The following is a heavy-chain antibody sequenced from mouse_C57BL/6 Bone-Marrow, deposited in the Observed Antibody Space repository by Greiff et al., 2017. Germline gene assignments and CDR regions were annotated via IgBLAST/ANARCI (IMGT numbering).Heavy chain of an antibody. D-gene: IGHD2-12*01. CDR2: INPNNGGT. J-gene: IGHJ4*01. V-gene: IGHV1-18*01. CDR1: GYTFTDYN. Sequence: VQLQQSGPELVKPGASVKIPCKASGYTFTDYNMDWVKQSHGKSLEWIGDINPNNGGTIYNQKFKGKATLTVDKSSSTAYLERRSLTSEDTAVXYCARRRWVIYYREAYDAMDNWGEETSETGSS. CDR3: ARRRWVIYYREAYDAMDN.